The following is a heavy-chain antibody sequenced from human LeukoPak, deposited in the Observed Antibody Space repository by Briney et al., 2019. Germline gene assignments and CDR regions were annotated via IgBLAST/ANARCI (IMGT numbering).Heavy chain of an antibody. V-gene: IGHV3-30*02. D-gene: IGHD3-10*01. Sequence: GGSLRLSCAASGFTFSSYGMHWVRQAPGKGLKWVAIIRYDGSNKYYADSVKGRFTISRDNSKNTLYLQMNSLRAEDTAVYYCARDLTAYYYGSGSYYGYWGQGTLVTVSS. CDR3: ARDLTAYYYGSGSYYGY. CDR1: GFTFSSYG. J-gene: IGHJ4*02. CDR2: IRYDGSNK.